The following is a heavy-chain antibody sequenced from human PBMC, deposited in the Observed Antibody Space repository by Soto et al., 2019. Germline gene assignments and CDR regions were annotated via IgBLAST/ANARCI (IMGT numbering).Heavy chain of an antibody. J-gene: IGHJ6*02. CDR2: IGTAGDT. Sequence: GGTLRLPCAASGFTLGSYDMPWARQATGKGLEWVSAIGTAGDTHYPGSVKGRFTISRENAKNSLYLQMNSLRAGDTAVYYCARETYDSSGPGYCGLDVWGQGPTVTVSS. D-gene: IGHD3-22*01. V-gene: IGHV3-13*01. CDR3: ARETYDSSGPGYCGLDV. CDR1: GFTLGSYD.